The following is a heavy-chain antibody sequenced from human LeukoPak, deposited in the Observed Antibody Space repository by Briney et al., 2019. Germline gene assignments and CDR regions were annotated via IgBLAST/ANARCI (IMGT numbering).Heavy chain of an antibody. J-gene: IGHJ5*02. CDR2: MNPNSGNT. CDR1: GYTFTSYD. V-gene: IGHV1-8*01. Sequence: ASVKASCKASGYTFTSYDINWVRQATGQGLEWMGWMNPNSGNTGYAQKFQGRVTMTRNTSISTAYMELSSLRSEDTAVYYCARVRTYYDILTGYYTYNWFDPWGQGTLVTVSS. D-gene: IGHD3-9*01. CDR3: ARVRTYYDILTGYYTYNWFDP.